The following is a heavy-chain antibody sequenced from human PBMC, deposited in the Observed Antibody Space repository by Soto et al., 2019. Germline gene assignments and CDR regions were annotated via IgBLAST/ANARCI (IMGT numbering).Heavy chain of an antibody. J-gene: IGHJ3*02. D-gene: IGHD3-22*01. CDR1: GFTFSGYP. CDR3: ARDPGLAMIVRRGFDI. V-gene: IGHV3-30-3*01. CDR2: ISNDGTIK. Sequence: GGSLRLSCAASGFTFSGYPMHWVRQAPGKGLEWVALISNDGTIKSYADSVKGRFTISRDNSKNTLDLQMNSLRAEDTAVYYCARDPGLAMIVRRGFDIWSQGTMVTVS.